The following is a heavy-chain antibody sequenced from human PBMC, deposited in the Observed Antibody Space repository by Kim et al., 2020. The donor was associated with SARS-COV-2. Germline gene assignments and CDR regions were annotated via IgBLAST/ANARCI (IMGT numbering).Heavy chain of an antibody. CDR3: AKGFIPLIRAGSSTGRPPFDY. Sequence: GGSLRLSCAASGFTFSSYAMSWVRQAPGKGLEWVSAISGSGGSTYYADSVKGRFTISRDNSKNTLYLQMNSLRAEDTAVYYCAKGFIPLIRAGSSTGRPPFDYWGQGTLVTVSS. CDR2: ISGSGGST. D-gene: IGHD2-2*01. V-gene: IGHV3-23*01. J-gene: IGHJ4*02. CDR1: GFTFSSYA.